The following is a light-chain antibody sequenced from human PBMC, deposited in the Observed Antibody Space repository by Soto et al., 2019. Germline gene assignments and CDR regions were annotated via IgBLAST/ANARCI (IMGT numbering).Light chain of an antibody. Sequence: IVLSQSPCTLSLSPGERARLSCRASQSVSSSYLAWYQQKPGQAPRLLIYGASSRATGIPDRFSGSGSGTDFTLTISRLEPEDFAVYYCQQYGSSPWTFGQGTKVDIK. J-gene: IGKJ1*01. CDR1: QSVSSSY. CDR3: QQYGSSPWT. CDR2: GAS. V-gene: IGKV3-20*01.